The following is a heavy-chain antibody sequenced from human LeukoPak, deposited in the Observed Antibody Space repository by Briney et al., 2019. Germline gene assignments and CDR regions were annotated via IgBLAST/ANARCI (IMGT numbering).Heavy chain of an antibody. J-gene: IGHJ3*02. CDR3: ASPIATDDAFDI. Sequence: ASVKVSCKASGYTFTCYYMHWVRQAPGQGLEWMGWINPNSGGTNYAQKFQGRVTMTRDTSISTAYMELSRLRSDDTAVYYCASPIATDDAFDIWGQGTMVTVSS. CDR1: GYTFTCYY. V-gene: IGHV1-2*02. D-gene: IGHD6-13*01. CDR2: INPNSGGT.